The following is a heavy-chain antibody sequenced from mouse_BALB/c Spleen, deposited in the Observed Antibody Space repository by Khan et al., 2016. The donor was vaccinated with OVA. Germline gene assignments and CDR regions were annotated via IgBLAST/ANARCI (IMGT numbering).Heavy chain of an antibody. CDR3: ARYYGNYGWYFDV. CDR1: GFSLTSYG. D-gene: IGHD2-1*01. Sequence: VELVESGPGLVAPSQSLSITCTVSGFSLTSYGVHWVRQPPGKGLEWLGVMWTGGSTNYNSALMSRLSISKDNSKSQVFLKMNSLQTDDTAMYYCARYYGNYGWYFDVGGAGTTGTVSS. CDR2: MWTGGST. V-gene: IGHV2-9*02. J-gene: IGHJ1*01.